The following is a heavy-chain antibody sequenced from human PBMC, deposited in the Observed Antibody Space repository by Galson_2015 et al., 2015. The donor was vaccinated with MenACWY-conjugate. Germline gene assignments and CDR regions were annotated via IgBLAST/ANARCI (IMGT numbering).Heavy chain of an antibody. CDR1: GFTFSSYW. D-gene: IGHD3-22*01. Sequence: SLRLSCAASGFTFSSYWMSWVRQAPGKGLEWVANIKQDGSEKYYVDSVKGRFTTSRDNAKNSLYLQMNSLRAEDTAVYYCARDFHYYDSSGYYYFAYWGQGTLVTVSS. V-gene: IGHV3-7*03. CDR3: ARDFHYYDSSGYYYFAY. J-gene: IGHJ4*02. CDR2: IKQDGSEK.